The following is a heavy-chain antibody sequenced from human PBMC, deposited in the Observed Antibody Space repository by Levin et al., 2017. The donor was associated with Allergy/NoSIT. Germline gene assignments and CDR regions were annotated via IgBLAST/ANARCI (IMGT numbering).Heavy chain of an antibody. CDR1: GGSFSGYY. CDR2: INHSGST. Sequence: ESLKISCAVYGGSFSGYYWSWIRQPPGKGLEWIGEINHSGSTNYNPSLKSRVTISVDTSKNQFSLKLSSVTAADTAVYYCARGQSYYYDSSEDYWGQGTLVTVSS. CDR3: ARGQSYYYDSSEDY. D-gene: IGHD3-22*01. V-gene: IGHV4-34*01. J-gene: IGHJ4*02.